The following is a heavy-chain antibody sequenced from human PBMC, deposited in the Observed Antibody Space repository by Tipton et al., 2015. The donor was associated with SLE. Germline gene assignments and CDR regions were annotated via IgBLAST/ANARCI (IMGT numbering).Heavy chain of an antibody. J-gene: IGHJ4*02. CDR3: AKDLGRGGLDY. CDR2: IDTSGST. V-gene: IGHV4-61*09. CDR1: GVSISSGSYY. Sequence: TLSLTCSVSGVSISSGSYYWSWVRQPAGKELEWIGHIDTSGSTYYNPSLRSRVTISLDTSENQFYLRLTSVTAADTAVYYCAKDLGRGGLDYWGQGSLVTVSS. D-gene: IGHD7-27*01.